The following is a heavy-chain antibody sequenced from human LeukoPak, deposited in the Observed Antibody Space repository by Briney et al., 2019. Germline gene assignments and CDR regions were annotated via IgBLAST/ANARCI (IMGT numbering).Heavy chain of an antibody. CDR1: GETFIHNF. J-gene: IGHJ4*02. CDR2: INHSGST. CDR3: ARAMPYFYGSIAVPGTIDY. Sequence: PSETLSLTCAVYGETFIHNFWTWIRHPIWKGLAWIRQINHSGSTYYNPSLKSRVTILVDTSKNQFSLKLTSVTAADTAVYYCARAMPYFYGSIAVPGTIDYWGQGILVTVSS. D-gene: IGHD6-19*01. V-gene: IGHV4-34*01.